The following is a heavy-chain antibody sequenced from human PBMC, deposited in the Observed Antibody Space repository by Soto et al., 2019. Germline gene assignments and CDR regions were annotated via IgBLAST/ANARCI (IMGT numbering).Heavy chain of an antibody. D-gene: IGHD3-10*01. V-gene: IGHV1-46*01. CDR3: ARDRDTIARGGYYYGMDV. J-gene: IGHJ6*02. CDR1: GYTFTSYY. Sequence: ASVKVSCKASGYTFTSYYMRWVRQAPGQGLEWMGIINPSGGSTSYAQKFQGRVTMTRDTSTSTVYTELSSLRSEDTAVYYCARDRDTIARGGYYYGMDVWGQGTTVTVSS. CDR2: INPSGGST.